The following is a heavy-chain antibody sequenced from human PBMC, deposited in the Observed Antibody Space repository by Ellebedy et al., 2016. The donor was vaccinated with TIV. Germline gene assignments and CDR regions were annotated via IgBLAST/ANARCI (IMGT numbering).Heavy chain of an antibody. CDR1: GGSFSDYY. Sequence: GSLRLSCAVYGGSFSDYYWSWIRQPPGKGLEWIGDINHSGSTNYNPSLKSRVTISVDTSKNQFSLKLSSVTAADTAVYSCARGEVGATTGLYVNWGQGALVTVSS. CDR2: INHSGST. D-gene: IGHD1-26*01. J-gene: IGHJ4*02. CDR3: ARGEVGATTGLYVN. V-gene: IGHV4-34*01.